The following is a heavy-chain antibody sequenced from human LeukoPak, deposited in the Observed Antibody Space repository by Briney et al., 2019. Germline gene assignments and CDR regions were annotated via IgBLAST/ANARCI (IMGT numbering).Heavy chain of an antibody. D-gene: IGHD3-9*01. CDR3: ARGILGYSDISAEWDYFSYGMDV. V-gene: IGHV4-39*07. Sequence: KASETLSLTCAVSGGPMSSSTYYWGWSRQPPGKGLEWIGILYYSGTTHYNPSLKSRVTIFSDMSKSQFSLRLTSVTAADTAMYYCARGILGYSDISAEWDYFSYGMDVWGQGTTVIVSS. J-gene: IGHJ6*02. CDR1: GGPMSSSTYY. CDR2: LYYSGTT.